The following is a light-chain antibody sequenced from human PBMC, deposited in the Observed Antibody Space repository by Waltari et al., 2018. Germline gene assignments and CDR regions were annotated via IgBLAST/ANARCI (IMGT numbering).Light chain of an antibody. CDR2: NVN. Sequence: QSALTQPASVSGSPGQSITISCTGTSSDIGAYNYVSWYQQHPGKVPKVIIYNVNERPQLGSSRSSCSKSGNTASLTISGPQAEDEADYYCGSYTGSDIYLFGTGTKVTVL. CDR1: SSDIGAYNY. V-gene: IGLV2-14*03. CDR3: GSYTGSDIYL. J-gene: IGLJ1*01.